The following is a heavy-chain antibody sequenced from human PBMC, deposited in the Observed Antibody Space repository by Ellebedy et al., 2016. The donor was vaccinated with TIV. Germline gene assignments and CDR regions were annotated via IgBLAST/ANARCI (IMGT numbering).Heavy chain of an antibody. J-gene: IGHJ6*02. CDR1: GCTFSSYA. CDR3: ARTIRRAKNWNYGYYYGMDV. D-gene: IGHD1-7*01. CDR2: IIPILGIA. Sequence: AASVKVSCKASGCTFSSYAISWVRPAPGQGLEWMGRIIPILGIANYAQKFQGRVTITADKSTSTAYLELSSLRAEDTAVYYCARTIRRAKNWNYGYYYGMDVWGQGTTVTVSS. V-gene: IGHV1-69*04.